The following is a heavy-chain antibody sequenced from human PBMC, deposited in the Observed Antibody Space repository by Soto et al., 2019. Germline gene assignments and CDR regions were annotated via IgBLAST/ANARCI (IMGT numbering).Heavy chain of an antibody. Sequence: QLQLQESGPGLVKPSETLSLTCTVSGGSISSSSYYWGWIRQPPGKGLEWIGSIYYSGSTYYNPSLKSRVTISVDTSKNQFSLKLSSVTAADTAVYYCVSRWFGELNWFDPWGQGTLVTVSS. J-gene: IGHJ5*02. CDR3: VSRWFGELNWFDP. CDR1: GGSISSSSYY. V-gene: IGHV4-39*01. D-gene: IGHD3-10*01. CDR2: IYYSGST.